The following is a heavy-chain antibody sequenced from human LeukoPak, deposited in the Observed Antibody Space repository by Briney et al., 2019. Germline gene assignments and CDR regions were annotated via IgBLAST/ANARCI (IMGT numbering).Heavy chain of an antibody. CDR3: ARAYCGGDCYLNWFDP. Sequence: PSETLSLTCTVSGGSISSSSYYWGWIRQPPGKGLEWIGSIYYSGSTYYNPSLKSRVTISVDTSKNQFSLKLSSVTAADTAVYYCARAYCGGDCYLNWFDPWGQGTLVTVSP. D-gene: IGHD2-21*01. CDR2: IYYSGST. V-gene: IGHV4-39*01. J-gene: IGHJ5*02. CDR1: GGSISSSSYY.